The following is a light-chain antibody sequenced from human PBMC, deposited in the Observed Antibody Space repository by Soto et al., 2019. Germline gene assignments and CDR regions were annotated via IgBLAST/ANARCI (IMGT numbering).Light chain of an antibody. CDR2: VNSGGSH. CDR3: QTWGTGSAFVV. Sequence: QPVLTQSPSASASLGASVKLTCTLSSGHSNYAIAWHQQQPEKGPRYLMKVNSGGSHIKGDGIPDRFSGSSSGAERYLFISSLQSEDEADYYCQTWGTGSAFVVFGGGNQLTVL. V-gene: IGLV4-69*01. CDR1: SGHSNYA. J-gene: IGLJ7*01.